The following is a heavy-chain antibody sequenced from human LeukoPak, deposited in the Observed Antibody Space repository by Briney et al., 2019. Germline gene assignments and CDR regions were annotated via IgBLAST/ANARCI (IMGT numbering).Heavy chain of an antibody. Sequence: SVKVSCKPSGYTFTSHGITWVRQAPGQGLEWMGGIIPIFGTANYAQKFQGRVTITADKSTSTAYMELSSLRSEDTAVYYCANIVVVRRYTEYDYWGQGTLVTVSS. CDR3: ANIVVVRRYTEYDY. J-gene: IGHJ4*02. CDR2: IIPIFGTA. CDR1: GYTFTSHG. D-gene: IGHD2-21*01. V-gene: IGHV1-69*06.